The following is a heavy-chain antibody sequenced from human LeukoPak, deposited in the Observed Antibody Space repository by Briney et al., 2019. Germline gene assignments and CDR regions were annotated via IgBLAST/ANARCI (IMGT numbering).Heavy chain of an antibody. CDR3: ARVPHDFWSGYYGFDP. Sequence: GASVKVSCKASGYTFTSYGISWVRQAPGQGLEWMGWISAYNGNTNYAQKLQGRVTMTTDTSTSTAYMELRSLRSDDTDVYYCARVPHDFWSGYYGFDPWGQGTLVTVSS. V-gene: IGHV1-18*01. CDR2: ISAYNGNT. J-gene: IGHJ5*02. CDR1: GYTFTSYG. D-gene: IGHD3-3*01.